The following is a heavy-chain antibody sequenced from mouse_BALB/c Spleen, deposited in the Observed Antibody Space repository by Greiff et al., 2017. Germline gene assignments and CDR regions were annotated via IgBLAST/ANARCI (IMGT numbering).Heavy chain of an antibody. V-gene: IGHV14-4*02. D-gene: IGHD2-3*01. CDR3: NVYDGYYSWFAY. Sequence: VQLQQSGAELVRSGASVKLSCTASGFNIKDYYMHWVKQRPEQGLEWIGWIDPENGDTEYAPKFQGKATMTADTSSNTAYLQLSSLTSEDTAVYYCNVYDGYYSWFAYWGQGTLVTVSA. J-gene: IGHJ3*01. CDR2: IDPENGDT. CDR1: GFNIKDYY.